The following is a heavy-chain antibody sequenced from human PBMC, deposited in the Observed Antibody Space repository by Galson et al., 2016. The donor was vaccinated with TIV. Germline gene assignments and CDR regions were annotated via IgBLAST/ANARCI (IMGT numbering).Heavy chain of an antibody. Sequence: SLRLSCAASGFTFDIYGIHWVRQAPGKGLEWLGFISYDGTNEKYADSEKGPVTIPRDNSKNTVYLQMTSLRTEDTAVYYCAKVGARGYGDYPYYLEYWGQGTPVIVSS. V-gene: IGHV3-30*18. CDR1: GFTFDIYG. CDR2: ISYDGTNE. J-gene: IGHJ4*02. CDR3: AKVGARGYGDYPYYLEY. D-gene: IGHD4-17*01.